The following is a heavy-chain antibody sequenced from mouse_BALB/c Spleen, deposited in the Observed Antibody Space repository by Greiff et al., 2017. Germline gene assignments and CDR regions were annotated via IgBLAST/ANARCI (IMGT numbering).Heavy chain of an antibody. Sequence: EVQVVESGGGLVQPGGSLKLSCAASGFTFSSYTMSWVRQTPEKRLEWVAYISNGGGSTYYPDTVKGRFTISRDNAKNTLYLQMSSLKPEDTAMYYCAQTGSFAYWGQGTLVTVSA. CDR2: ISNGGGST. V-gene: IGHV5-12-2*01. D-gene: IGHD4-1*01. J-gene: IGHJ3*01. CDR1: GFTFSSYT. CDR3: AQTGSFAY.